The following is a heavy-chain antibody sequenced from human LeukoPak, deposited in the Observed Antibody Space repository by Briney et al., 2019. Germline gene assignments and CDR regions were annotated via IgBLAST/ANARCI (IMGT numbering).Heavy chain of an antibody. CDR1: GFTFSNYA. CDR3: ARVRGDYVVDY. Sequence: AGGSLRLSCAASGFTFSNYALHWVRQAPGKGQEHVSLISSNGGSTYYANSVKGRFTISRDNSKNTLYLHMGSLRAEDMAVYYCARVRGDYVVDYWGQGTLVTVSS. V-gene: IGHV3-64*01. J-gene: IGHJ4*02. D-gene: IGHD4-17*01. CDR2: ISSNGGST.